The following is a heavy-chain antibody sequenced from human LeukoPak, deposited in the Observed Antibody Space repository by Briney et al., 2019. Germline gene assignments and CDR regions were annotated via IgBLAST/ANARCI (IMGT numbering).Heavy chain of an antibody. CDR3: AKASIVGAPRGVEYYYYYMDV. V-gene: IGHV3-30*02. CDR1: GFTFRSYG. CDR2: IWYDGSKK. Sequence: GGSLRLSCAASGFTFRSYGMHWVRQAPGKGLEWVAFIWYDGSKKYYAESVTGRFTISRDNSKNTLYLQMNSLRAEDTAVYYCAKASIVGAPRGVEYYYYYMDVWGKGTTVTVSS. D-gene: IGHD1-26*01. J-gene: IGHJ6*03.